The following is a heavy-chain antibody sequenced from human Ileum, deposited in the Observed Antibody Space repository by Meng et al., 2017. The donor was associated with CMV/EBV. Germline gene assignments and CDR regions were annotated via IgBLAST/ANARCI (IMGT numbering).Heavy chain of an antibody. D-gene: IGHD3-3*01. CDR3: ARASPQRRFLSY. Sequence: VQLQQGGAGQFKPSETLSLVCALHNCSFSDYYWTWIRQSPGKGLEWIGEINKRGSTNYNPSLKSRVTISIDTSRNQFSLKLTSMTAADTAVYYCARASPQRRFLSYWGQGTLVTVSS. J-gene: IGHJ4*02. CDR2: INKRGST. CDR1: NCSFSDYY. V-gene: IGHV4-34*01.